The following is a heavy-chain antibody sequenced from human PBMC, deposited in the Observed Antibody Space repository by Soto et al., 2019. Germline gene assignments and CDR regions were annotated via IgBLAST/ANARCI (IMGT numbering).Heavy chain of an antibody. CDR1: GYTFTGYY. V-gene: IGHV1-2*02. Sequence: ASVKVCKASGYTFTGYYMHWVRQAPGQGLEWMGWINPNSGGTNYAQKFQGSVTMTRDTSISTAYMELSRLRSDDTAVYYCARTELRFLEWLLSGVEYLEYWGQGTLVTVSS. CDR3: ARTELRFLEWLLSGVEYLEY. J-gene: IGHJ4*02. CDR2: INPNSGGT. D-gene: IGHD3-3*01.